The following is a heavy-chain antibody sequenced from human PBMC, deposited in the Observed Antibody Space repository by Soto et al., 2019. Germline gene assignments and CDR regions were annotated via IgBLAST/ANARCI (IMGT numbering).Heavy chain of an antibody. CDR1: GFTFSNAW. CDR3: TTRSVVVVAAIVDY. CDR2: IKSKTDGGTT. J-gene: IGHJ4*02. D-gene: IGHD2-15*01. Sequence: EVQLVESGGGLVKPGGSLRLSCAASGFTFSNAWMNWVRQAPGKGLEWVGRIKSKTDGGTTDYAAPVKGRFTISRDDSKNTLYLQMNSLKTEDTAVYYCTTRSVVVVAAIVDYWGQGTLVTVSS. V-gene: IGHV3-15*07.